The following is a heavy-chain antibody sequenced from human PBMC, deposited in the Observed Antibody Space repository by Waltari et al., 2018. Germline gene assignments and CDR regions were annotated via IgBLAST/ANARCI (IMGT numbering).Heavy chain of an antibody. CDR2: IKTQSDGDGAT. J-gene: IGHJ4*02. CDR1: GFTFRNTW. CDR3: TTDQGDSYTFYSFDY. Sequence: EVQLVESGGGLVNPGGSLRLSCAASGFTFRNTWMDWFRQAPGKGLEVIGRIKTQSDGDGATYYAAPVTGRFTVSRDDSKNMLYLQMSSLKAEDTAMYYCTTDQGDSYTFYSFDYWGQGTLVTVSS. V-gene: IGHV3-15*01. D-gene: IGHD3-16*02.